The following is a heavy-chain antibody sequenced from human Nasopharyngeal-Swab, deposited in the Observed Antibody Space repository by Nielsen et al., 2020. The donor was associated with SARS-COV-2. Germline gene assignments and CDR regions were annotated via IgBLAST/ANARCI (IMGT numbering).Heavy chain of an antibody. V-gene: IGHV1-69*04. Sequence: SVKVSCKASGGTFSSYAISWVRQAPGQGLEWMGRIIPILGIANYAQKFQGRVTITADKSTSTAYMELSSLRSEDTAVYYCATSYDSGMRDYYYYGMDVWGQGTTVTVSS. CDR1: GGTFSSYA. CDR2: IIPILGIA. J-gene: IGHJ6*02. D-gene: IGHD3-10*01. CDR3: ATSYDSGMRDYYYYGMDV.